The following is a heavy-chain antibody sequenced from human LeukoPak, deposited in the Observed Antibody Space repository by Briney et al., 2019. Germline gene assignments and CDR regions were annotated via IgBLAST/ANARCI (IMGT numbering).Heavy chain of an antibody. CDR2: IWYDGSNK. V-gene: IGHV3-33*08. Sequence: GRSLRLSCAASGFTFSSYGMHWVRQAPGKGLEWVAVIWYDGSNKYYADSVKGRFTISRDNSKNTLYLQMNSLRAEDTAVYYCARDQRGYGYGYNYGMDVWGQGTTVTVSS. CDR3: ARDQRGYGYGYNYGMDV. D-gene: IGHD5-18*01. CDR1: GFTFSSYG. J-gene: IGHJ6*02.